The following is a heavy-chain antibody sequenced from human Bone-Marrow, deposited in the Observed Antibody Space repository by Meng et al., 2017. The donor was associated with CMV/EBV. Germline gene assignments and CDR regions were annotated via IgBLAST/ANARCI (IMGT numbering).Heavy chain of an antibody. CDR3: ASPNY. V-gene: IGHV4-31*03. J-gene: IGHJ4*02. CDR1: GDSPSSGRYS. Sequence: TRSLPCTVSGDSPSSGRYSWTRIRRHPGKGLEWIGYIYDSGSTYYNPSLQSRFTISLATSKNQFSLKLSSVPAADTAVYYCASPNYWGQGTLVTVSS. CDR2: IYDSGST.